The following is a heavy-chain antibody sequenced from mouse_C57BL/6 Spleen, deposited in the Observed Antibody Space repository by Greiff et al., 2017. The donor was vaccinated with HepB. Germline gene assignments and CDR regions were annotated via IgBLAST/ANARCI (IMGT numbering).Heavy chain of an antibody. CDR2: IDPNSGGT. CDR3: SRFDCISYDYAMDY. Sequence: VQLQQPGAELVKPGASVKLSCKASGYTFTSYWMHWVKQRPGRGLEWIGRIDPNSGGTKYNEKFKSKATLTVDKPSSPAYMQLSSLTSEDSAVYYCSRFDCISYDYAMDYWGQGTSVTVSS. D-gene: IGHD1-1*01. V-gene: IGHV1-72*01. J-gene: IGHJ4*01. CDR1: GYTFTSYW.